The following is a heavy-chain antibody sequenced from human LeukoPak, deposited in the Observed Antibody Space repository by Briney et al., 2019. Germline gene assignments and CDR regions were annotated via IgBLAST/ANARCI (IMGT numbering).Heavy chain of an antibody. V-gene: IGHV1-46*01. CDR2: INPSGGST. CDR1: GYTFTSYY. D-gene: IGHD6-19*01. CDR3: ARGPSSDGWFY. Sequence: GASVKVSCKASGYTFTSYYMHWVRQAPGQGLEWMGIINPSGGSTSYAQKFQGRVTMTRDTSISTVYMELSSLRSDDTAVYYCARGPSSDGWFYWGQGTLVTVSS. J-gene: IGHJ4*02.